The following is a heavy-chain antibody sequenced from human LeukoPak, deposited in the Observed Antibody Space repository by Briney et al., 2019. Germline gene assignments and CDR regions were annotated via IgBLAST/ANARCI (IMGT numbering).Heavy chain of an antibody. Sequence: SETLSLTCTVSGGSISSYYWSWIRQPPGKGLEWIGYIYYSGSTNYNPSLKSRGTISVDTSKNQFSLKLSSVTAADTAVYYCARGAYYDFWSGYYPNWFDPWGQGTLVTVSS. CDR1: GGSISSYY. V-gene: IGHV4-59*01. J-gene: IGHJ5*02. CDR3: ARGAYYDFWSGYYPNWFDP. CDR2: IYYSGST. D-gene: IGHD3-3*01.